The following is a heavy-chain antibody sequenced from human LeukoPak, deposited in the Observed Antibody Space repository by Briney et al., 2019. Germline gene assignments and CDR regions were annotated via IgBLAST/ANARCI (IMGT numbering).Heavy chain of an antibody. J-gene: IGHJ4*02. CDR1: GFTFSSYA. Sequence: GGSLRLSCAASGFTFSSYAMSWVRLAPGKGLEWVSTISDSSGSTHYADSVKGRFTISRDNSKNTLYLQMDSLRAEDSAVYYCANWGGTYWGQGTLVTVSS. D-gene: IGHD7-27*01. V-gene: IGHV3-23*01. CDR2: ISDSSGST. CDR3: ANWGGTY.